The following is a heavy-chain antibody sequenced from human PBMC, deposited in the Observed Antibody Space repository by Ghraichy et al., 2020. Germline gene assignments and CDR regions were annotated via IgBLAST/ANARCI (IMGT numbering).Heavy chain of an antibody. Sequence: SETLSLTCAVSGGSFSGYYWSWIRLSPGKGLEWIGEINLSGSTNYNPSLTSRVTISVATSKNQFSLSLSSVTAADTAVYYCARVKLTCYYYYYYGMDVWGQGTTVTVSS. V-gene: IGHV4-34*01. CDR3: ARVKLTCYYYYYYGMDV. CDR1: GGSFSGYY. CDR2: INLSGST. J-gene: IGHJ6*02. D-gene: IGHD3-9*01.